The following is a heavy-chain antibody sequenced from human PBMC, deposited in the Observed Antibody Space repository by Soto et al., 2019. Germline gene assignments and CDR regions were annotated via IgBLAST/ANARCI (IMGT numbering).Heavy chain of an antibody. CDR2: MNPNTGNT. V-gene: IGHV1-8*01. J-gene: IGHJ3*02. Sequence: QVQLVQSGAEVKKPGASVKVSCKASGYTFTSYDINWVRQATGQGLEWMGWMNPNTGNTGYAQKFQGRVTMDRNTSKSTAYMELSSLRSEDTAVYYCARGIEMTTLWGDAFDIWGQGTLVTVSS. CDR3: ARGIEMTTLWGDAFDI. D-gene: IGHD3-16*01. CDR1: GYTFTSYD.